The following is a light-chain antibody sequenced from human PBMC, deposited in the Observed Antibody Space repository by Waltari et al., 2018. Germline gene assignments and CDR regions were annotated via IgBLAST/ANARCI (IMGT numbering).Light chain of an antibody. CDR3: QQSYSTPFT. V-gene: IGKV1-39*01. CDR1: QNISSY. J-gene: IGKJ3*01. CDR2: AAS. Sequence: DIQMTQSPSSLSASVGDRVTITCRASQNISSYLNWYQQEPGKAPKLLIYAASSLQSGVPSRFSGSGSGTDFTLTISSLQPEDFATYYCQQSYSTPFTFGPGTKVDIK.